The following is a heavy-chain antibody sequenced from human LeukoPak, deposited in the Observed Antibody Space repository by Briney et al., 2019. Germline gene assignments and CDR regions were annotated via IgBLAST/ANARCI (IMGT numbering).Heavy chain of an antibody. CDR1: GVSISSYY. Sequence: PSETLSLTCTASGVSISSYYWSWIRQPPGKGLEWIGCIYDNGNTNYNPSLKSRVTISVDTSKNQFSLKLSSVTAADTAVYYCAIHMEIWQQVGAFDIWGQGTVLTVSS. CDR2: IYDNGNT. D-gene: IGHD5-24*01. V-gene: IGHV4-59*08. J-gene: IGHJ3*02. CDR3: AIHMEIWQQVGAFDI.